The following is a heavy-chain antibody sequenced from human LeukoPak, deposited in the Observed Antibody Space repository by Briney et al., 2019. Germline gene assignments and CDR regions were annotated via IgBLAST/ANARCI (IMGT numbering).Heavy chain of an antibody. V-gene: IGHV4-61*02. J-gene: IGHJ3*02. CDR1: GDSISSGNYY. CDR2: IYTSGNT. Sequence: SETLSLTXTVSGDSISSGNYYWTWIWQPAGKGLQWIGRIYTSGNTNYNPSLKSQVTISMDTSKNQFSLNLNSVTAADTAVYYCARDRAGDSFDIWGQGTMVTVSS. CDR3: ARDRAGDSFDI. D-gene: IGHD7-27*01.